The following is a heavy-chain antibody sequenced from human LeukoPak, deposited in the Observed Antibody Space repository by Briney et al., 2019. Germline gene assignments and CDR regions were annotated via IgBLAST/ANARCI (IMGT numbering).Heavy chain of an antibody. D-gene: IGHD3-22*01. J-gene: IGHJ4*02. Sequence: SETLSLTCAVSGGSISSNNWWGWVRQPPGKGLEWIGEIYHSGSPNYNPSLKSRVTISVDKSRNHFSLNLSSVTAADTAVYYCARGSGYYYDSSGYRDWGQGTLVTVSS. V-gene: IGHV4-4*02. CDR1: GGSISSNNW. CDR3: ARGSGYYYDSSGYRD. CDR2: IYHSGSP.